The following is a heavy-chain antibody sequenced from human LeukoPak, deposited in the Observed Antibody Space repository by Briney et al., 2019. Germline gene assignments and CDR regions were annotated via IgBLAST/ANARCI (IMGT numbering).Heavy chain of an antibody. CDR1: GGTFSSYT. CDR3: ARVPAPGRHYYYYHMDV. D-gene: IGHD2-2*01. Sequence: ASVKVSCKASGGTFSSYTISWVRQAPGQGLEWMGGIIPIFGTANYAQKFQGRVTITTDESTSTAYMELSSLRSEDTAVYYCARVPAPGRHYYYYHMDVWGKGTTVTVSS. V-gene: IGHV1-69*05. CDR2: IIPIFGTA. J-gene: IGHJ6*03.